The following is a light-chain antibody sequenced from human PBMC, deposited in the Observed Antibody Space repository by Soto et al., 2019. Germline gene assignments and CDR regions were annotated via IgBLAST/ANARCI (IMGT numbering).Light chain of an antibody. CDR3: QQCFSIPPT. Sequence: DIQMTQSPSSLSASVGDRITITCRASHSIDNYLSWYQLKPGKAPRLLIYAASNLQRRVPSRFTGSGSGTDFTLTINNLQPDDFAVYYCQQCFSIPPTFGHGTKVETK. J-gene: IGKJ1*01. CDR1: HSIDNY. V-gene: IGKV1-39*01. CDR2: AAS.